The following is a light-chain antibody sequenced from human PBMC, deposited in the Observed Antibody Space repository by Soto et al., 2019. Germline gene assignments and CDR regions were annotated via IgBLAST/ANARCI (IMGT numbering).Light chain of an antibody. Sequence: ERVMTQSPATLSVSPGERATLSCRASQSVGTNLAWYQQRPGQAPRLLIYGASTRATGIPARFSGSGSGTEFTLPISSLQSEDFALYYCQQYNKWPLFTFGPGTSGYQT. CDR2: GAS. CDR3: QQYNKWPLFT. CDR1: QSVGTN. V-gene: IGKV3-15*01. J-gene: IGKJ3*01.